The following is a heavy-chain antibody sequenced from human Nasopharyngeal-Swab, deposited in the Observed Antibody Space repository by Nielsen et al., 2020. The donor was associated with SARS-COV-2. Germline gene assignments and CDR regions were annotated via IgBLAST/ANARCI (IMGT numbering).Heavy chain of an antibody. Sequence: GSLRLSCAASGFTFSDYYMSWIRQAPGKGLEWVSSISSSSSYIYYADSVKGRFTISRDNAKNSLYLQMNSLRAEDTAVYYCARDHLMTVTIPYYYYGMDVWGQGTTVTVSS. D-gene: IGHD4-11*01. V-gene: IGHV3-11*06. CDR2: ISSSSSYI. J-gene: IGHJ6*02. CDR1: GFTFSDYY. CDR3: ARDHLMTVTIPYYYYGMDV.